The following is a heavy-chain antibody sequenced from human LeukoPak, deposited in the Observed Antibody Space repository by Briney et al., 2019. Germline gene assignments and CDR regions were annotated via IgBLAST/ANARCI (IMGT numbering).Heavy chain of an antibody. Sequence: PGGSLRLSCAASGFTFSSESMNWVRQAPGKGREWVAAISGIGGSTYYADSVKGRFTISRDNSKNTLYLQMNSLRAEDTAVYYCAKAYYYDSSGYSLPNWFDPWGQGTLVTVSS. D-gene: IGHD3-22*01. CDR1: GFTFSSES. V-gene: IGHV3-23*01. CDR3: AKAYYYDSSGYSLPNWFDP. J-gene: IGHJ5*02. CDR2: ISGIGGST.